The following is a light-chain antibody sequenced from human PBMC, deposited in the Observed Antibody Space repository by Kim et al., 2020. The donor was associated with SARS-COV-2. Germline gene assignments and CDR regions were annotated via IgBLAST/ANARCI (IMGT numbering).Light chain of an antibody. Sequence: VSPGQAARIPCPGDKVGGKFVCWYQQKPGQSPVRVIYQDSTRPSGIPERFSGSNSGNTATLTISGTQPMDEADYYCQAWDSSTDYVFGTGTKVTVL. V-gene: IGLV3-1*01. CDR3: QAWDSSTDYV. CDR1: KVGGKF. J-gene: IGLJ1*01. CDR2: QDS.